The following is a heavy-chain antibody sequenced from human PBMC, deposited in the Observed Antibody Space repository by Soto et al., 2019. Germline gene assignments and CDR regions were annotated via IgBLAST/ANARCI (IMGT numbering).Heavy chain of an antibody. J-gene: IGHJ4*02. V-gene: IGHV1-8*01. CDR2: MNPDSGHA. D-gene: IGHD6-25*01. CDR3: ARRPHCSGGICDSGLDN. CDR1: GYTFTNSD. Sequence: QVQLVQSGAEVKKPGASVKVSCKASGYTFTNSDINWVRQAPGQGLEWMGWMNPDSGHAAYAQKFQGRVTLTTSTSTSTVYMEMRSLGSEDTAVYYCARRPHCSGGICDSGLDNWGQGTLGTVSS.